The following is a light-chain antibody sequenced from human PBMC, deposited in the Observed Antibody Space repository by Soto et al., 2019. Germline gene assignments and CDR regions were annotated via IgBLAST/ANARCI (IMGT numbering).Light chain of an antibody. Sequence: EVVLTQSPATLSVSPGEGVTLSCRASQGIGDTLAWYQHKPGQTPRLLIYDTSARATGVPARFSGSGSGTDFTLTISSLEPEDFGVYYCQHRSIWPVSFGQGTRLEIK. J-gene: IGKJ5*01. CDR2: DTS. V-gene: IGKV3-11*01. CDR1: QGIGDT. CDR3: QHRSIWPVS.